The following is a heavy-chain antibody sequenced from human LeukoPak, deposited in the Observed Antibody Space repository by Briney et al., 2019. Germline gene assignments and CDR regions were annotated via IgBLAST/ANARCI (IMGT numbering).Heavy chain of an antibody. V-gene: IGHV3-7*01. D-gene: IGHD2-15*01. J-gene: IGHJ4*02. CDR2: INQYGSAK. Sequence: GGSLRLSCAASGLTFSNYYMSWVRQAPGKGLEWVANINQYGSAKNYVDSVKGRFTISRDNAKSSLYLQMNSLRAEDTAVYYCARGSGDGTCPAYWGQGTLVTVSS. CDR1: GLTFSNYY. CDR3: ARGSGDGTCPAY.